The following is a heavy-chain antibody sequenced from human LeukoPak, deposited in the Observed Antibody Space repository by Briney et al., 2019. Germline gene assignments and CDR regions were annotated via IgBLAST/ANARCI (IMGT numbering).Heavy chain of an antibody. CDR1: GFTFSNAW. J-gene: IGHJ3*02. D-gene: IGHD4-17*01. V-gene: IGHV3-15*01. Sequence: GGSLRLSCAASGFTFSNAWMSWVRQAPGKGLEWVGRIKSRTDGGTTDYAAPVKGRFTISRDNSKNTLYVQMNSLRADDTAIYYCARPWGGHDYGAFEIWGQGTMVTVSS. CDR2: IKSRTDGGTT. CDR3: ARPWGGHDYGAFEI.